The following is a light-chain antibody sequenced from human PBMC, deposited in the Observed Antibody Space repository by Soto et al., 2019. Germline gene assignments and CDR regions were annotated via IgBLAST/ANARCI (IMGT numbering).Light chain of an antibody. Sequence: QSVLTQPPSASGTPGQRVTLSCSGSSSNIGSNYVYWYQQLPGTAPKLLIYRNNQRPSGVPDRFSGSKSGTSASLAISGLRSEDEADYYCAAWDDSLKVFGTGTKLTVL. J-gene: IGLJ1*01. CDR2: RNN. CDR1: SSNIGSNY. V-gene: IGLV1-47*01. CDR3: AAWDDSLKV.